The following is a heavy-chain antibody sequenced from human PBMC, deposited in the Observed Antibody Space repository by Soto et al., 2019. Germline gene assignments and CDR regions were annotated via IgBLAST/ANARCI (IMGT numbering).Heavy chain of an antibody. V-gene: IGHV3-23*01. CDR1: GFTFSSYA. D-gene: IGHD6-13*01. CDR3: AKVRIAAAAPQYFQH. Sequence: GESLKISCAASGFTFSSYAMSWVRQAPGKGLEWVSAISGSGGSTYYADSVKGRFTISRDNSKNTLYLQMNSLRAEDTAVYYCAKVRIAAAAPQYFQHWGQGTLVTVSS. J-gene: IGHJ1*01. CDR2: ISGSGGST.